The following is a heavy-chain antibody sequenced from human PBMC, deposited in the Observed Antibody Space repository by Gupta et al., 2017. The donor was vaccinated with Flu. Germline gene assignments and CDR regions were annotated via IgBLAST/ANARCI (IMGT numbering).Heavy chain of an antibody. J-gene: IGHJ3*02. CDR1: GGSISSGSYY. D-gene: IGHD6-19*01. V-gene: IGHV4-61*02. CDR3: ATRLPSGWFGDAFDI. Sequence: QVQLQESGPGLVKPSQTLSLTCTVSGGSISSGSYYWSWIRPPAGKGMEWIGRIYTSGSTNYNPSLKSLVTISVDTSKNQCSLKLSSVTAADTAVYYCATRLPSGWFGDAFDIWGQGTMVTVSS. CDR2: IYTSGST.